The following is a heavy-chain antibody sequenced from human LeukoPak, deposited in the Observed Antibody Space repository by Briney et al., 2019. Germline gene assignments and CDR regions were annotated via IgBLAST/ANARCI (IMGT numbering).Heavy chain of an antibody. CDR2: IRHDGSNK. CDR1: GFTFSSYV. Sequence: GGSLRLSCAASGFTFSSYVMHWVRQAPGGGLEWVAFIRHDGSNKYYADSVEGRFIISRDNSKNTLYVQMNSLRAEDTAVYYCAKDLLLMMTFGGVVDYWGQGTLVTVSS. J-gene: IGHJ4*02. V-gene: IGHV3-30*02. D-gene: IGHD3-16*01. CDR3: AKDLLLMMTFGGVVDY.